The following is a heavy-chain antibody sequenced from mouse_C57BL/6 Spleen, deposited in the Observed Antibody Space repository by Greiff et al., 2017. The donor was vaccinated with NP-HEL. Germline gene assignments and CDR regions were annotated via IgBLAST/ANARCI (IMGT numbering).Heavy chain of an antibody. V-gene: IGHV1-81*01. CDR1: GYTFTSYG. Sequence: QVQLQQSGAELARPGASVKLSCKASGYTFTSYGISWVKQRTGQGLEWIGEIYPRSGNTYYNEKFKGKATLTADKSSSTAYMELRSLTSEDSAVYFCASRYDYDGDWYFDVWGTGTTVTVSS. CDR2: IYPRSGNT. J-gene: IGHJ1*03. CDR3: ASRYDYDGDWYFDV. D-gene: IGHD2-4*01.